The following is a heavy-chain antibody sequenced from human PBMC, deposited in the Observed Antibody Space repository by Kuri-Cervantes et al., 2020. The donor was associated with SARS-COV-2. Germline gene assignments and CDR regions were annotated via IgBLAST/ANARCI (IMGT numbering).Heavy chain of an antibody. CDR2: ISYDGSNK. CDR1: GFTFSSYG. D-gene: IGHD3-10*01. CDR3: ARFTPGDS. V-gene: IGHV3-30*03. J-gene: IGHJ5*01. Sequence: GGSLRLSCAASGFTFSSYGMHWVRQAPGKGLEWVAVISYDGSNKYYADSVKGRFTISRDNSKNTLYLQMNSLRAEDTAIYFCARFTPGDSWGQGILVTVSS.